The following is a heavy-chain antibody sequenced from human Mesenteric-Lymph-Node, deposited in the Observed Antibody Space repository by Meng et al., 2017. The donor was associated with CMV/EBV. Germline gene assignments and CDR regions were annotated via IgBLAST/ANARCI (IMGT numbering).Heavy chain of an antibody. CDR2: INESGGT. D-gene: IGHD1-26*01. CDR1: GGSLSGYY. CDR3: AKSKPFTVGATKNWFDP. J-gene: IGHJ5*02. V-gene: IGHV4-34*01. Sequence: SETLSLTCDVYGGSLSGYYWMWVRQPPGKGLEWIGEINESGGTNSNPSFKSRVSMSVDTSRNQFSLKVNSVTAADTAVYYCAKSKPFTVGATKNWFDPWGQGTLVTVSS.